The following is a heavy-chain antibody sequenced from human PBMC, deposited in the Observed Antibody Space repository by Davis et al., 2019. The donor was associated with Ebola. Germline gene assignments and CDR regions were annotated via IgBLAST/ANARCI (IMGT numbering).Heavy chain of an antibody. CDR3: AREDIVVVPAAHNWFDP. CDR2: IYTSGST. CDR1: GGSISSYY. Sequence: PSETLSLTCTVSGGSISSYYWSWIRQPAGKGLEWIGRIYTSGSTNYNPSLKSRVTMSVDTSKNQFSLKLSSVTAADTAVYYCAREDIVVVPAAHNWFDPWGQGTLVTVSS. D-gene: IGHD2-2*01. V-gene: IGHV4-4*07. J-gene: IGHJ5*02.